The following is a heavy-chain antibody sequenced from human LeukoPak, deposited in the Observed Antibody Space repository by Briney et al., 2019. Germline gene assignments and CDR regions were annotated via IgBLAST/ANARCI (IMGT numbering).Heavy chain of an antibody. CDR3: ARGQGGLLWFGELRYYYFDY. J-gene: IGHJ4*02. D-gene: IGHD3-10*01. V-gene: IGHV4-39*07. CDR1: GGSISSSSYY. Sequence: KASETLSLTCTVSGGSISSSSYYWGWIRQPPGKGLEWIGEINHSGSTNYNPSLKSRVTISVDTSKNQFSLKLSSVTAADTAVYYCARGQGGLLWFGELRYYYFDYWGQGTLVTVSS. CDR2: INHSGST.